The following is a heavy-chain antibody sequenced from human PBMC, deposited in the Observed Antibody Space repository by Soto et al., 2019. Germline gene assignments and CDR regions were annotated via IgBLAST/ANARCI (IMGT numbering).Heavy chain of an antibody. CDR3: AKEWVYDSSGWSFDY. V-gene: IGHV3-30*18. CDR1: GFTFSSYG. Sequence: QVQLVESGGGVVQPGRSLRLSCAASGFTFSSYGMHWVRQAPGKGLEWVAVISYDGSNKYYADSVKGRFTISRDNSKNPLYLQRNSLSAEDTAVYYCAKEWVYDSSGWSFDYWGQGTLVTASS. D-gene: IGHD3-22*01. CDR2: ISYDGSNK. J-gene: IGHJ4*02.